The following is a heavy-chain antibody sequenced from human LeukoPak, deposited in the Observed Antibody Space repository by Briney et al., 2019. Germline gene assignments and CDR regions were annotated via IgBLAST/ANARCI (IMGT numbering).Heavy chain of an antibody. Sequence: GGSLRLSCAASGFTVSSNYMSWVRQARGKGLEWVSVIYSGGSTYYADSVKGRFTISRDNSKNTVYLQMNSLRAEDTAVYYCARVESRHLASDYWGQGTLVTVSS. CDR2: IYSGGST. J-gene: IGHJ4*02. V-gene: IGHV3-53*01. CDR1: GFTVSSNY. CDR3: ARVESRHLASDY. D-gene: IGHD5-12*01.